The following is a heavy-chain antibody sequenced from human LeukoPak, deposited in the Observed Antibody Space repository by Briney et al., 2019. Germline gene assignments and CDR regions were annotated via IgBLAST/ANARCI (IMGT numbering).Heavy chain of an antibody. CDR1: GGTFSSYA. V-gene: IGHV1-69*01. D-gene: IGHD4-17*01. CDR3: ASGSTVTRCMDY. CDR2: IIPIFGTA. J-gene: IGHJ4*02. Sequence: SVKVSCKASGGTFSSYAISWVRQAPGQGLEWMGGIIPIFGTANYAQKFQGRVTITADEPTSTAYRELSSPRSEDTAVYYCASGSTVTRCMDYWGQGTLVTVSS.